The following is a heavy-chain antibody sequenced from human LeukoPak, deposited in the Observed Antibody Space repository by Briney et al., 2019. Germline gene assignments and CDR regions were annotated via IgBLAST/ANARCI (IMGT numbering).Heavy chain of an antibody. D-gene: IGHD3/OR15-3a*01. J-gene: IGHJ4*02. V-gene: IGHV4-39*01. CDR1: GGSISSSSYY. CDR3: ARLSRDFWTGYYGGAVDF. CDR2: IYYSGRT. Sequence: SETLSLTRIVSGGSISSSSYYWGWIRQPPGKGLEWIGNIYYSGRTFYNPSLKSRLIISVDTTKNQFSLDLSSVTAADTAVYYCARLSRDFWTGYYGGAVDFWGQGTLVTVSS.